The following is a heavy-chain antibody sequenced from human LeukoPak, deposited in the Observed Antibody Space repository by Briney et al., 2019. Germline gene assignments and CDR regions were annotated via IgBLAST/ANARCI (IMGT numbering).Heavy chain of an antibody. V-gene: IGHV3-23*01. CDR1: GFIFNNYG. CDR2: ISNDGGGT. D-gene: IGHD3-22*01. Sequence: PGGSLRLSCTASGFIFNNYGLIWVRHAPGKGLEWVSAISNDGGGTNYADFVKGRLTISRDNSKNTLFLQMNSLRAEDTALYYCAKGSSGYFFVLWGQGTLVTVSS. J-gene: IGHJ4*02. CDR3: AKGSSGYFFVL.